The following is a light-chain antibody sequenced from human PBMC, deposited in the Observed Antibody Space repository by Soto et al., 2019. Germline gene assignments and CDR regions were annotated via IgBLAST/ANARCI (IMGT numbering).Light chain of an antibody. CDR3: CSYADSFTSYV. CDR2: GVS. Sequence: QSVLTQPRSVSGSPGQSVTISCTGTSXDVGGYNYVSWYRQYPGKAPKLMIYGVSKRPSGVPDRFSGSTSGNTASLTISGLQAEDEADYYCCSYADSFTSYVFGTGTKVTVL. V-gene: IGLV2-11*01. J-gene: IGLJ1*01. CDR1: SXDVGGYNY.